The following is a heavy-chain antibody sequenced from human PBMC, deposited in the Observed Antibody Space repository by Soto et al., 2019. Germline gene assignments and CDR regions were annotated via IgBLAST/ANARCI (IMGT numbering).Heavy chain of an antibody. J-gene: IGHJ4*02. V-gene: IGHV4-59*01. CDR3: ARHPTVTEYYFDD. D-gene: IGHD4-17*01. CDR2: IYYSGST. CDR1: GGSIISYY. Sequence: SETLSLTCTVSGGSIISYYWSWILQPPGKGLEWIGYIYYSGSTNYNPSLKSRVTISVDTSKNQFSLKLSSVTAADTAVYYCARHPTVTEYYFDDWGQGTLVTVSS.